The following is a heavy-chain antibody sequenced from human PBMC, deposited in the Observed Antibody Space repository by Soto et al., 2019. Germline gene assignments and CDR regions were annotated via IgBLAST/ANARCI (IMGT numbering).Heavy chain of an antibody. V-gene: IGHV3-30*18. CDR1: GFKFSTYG. Sequence: QVQLVESGGGVVQPGRSLRLSCGASGFKFSTYGMHWVRQAPGKGLEWVAVISYDGNNKDYADSVKGRFTISRDNSKNTSYLQMNRLRAEDTAVYYCAKGLVGYVFGVQDYYFGMEVWGQGTTVGFSS. J-gene: IGHJ6*02. CDR2: ISYDGNNK. D-gene: IGHD1-26*01. CDR3: AKGLVGYVFGVQDYYFGMEV.